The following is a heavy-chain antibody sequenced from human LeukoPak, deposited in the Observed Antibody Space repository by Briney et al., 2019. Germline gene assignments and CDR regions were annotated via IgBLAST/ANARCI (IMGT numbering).Heavy chain of an antibody. V-gene: IGHV1-18*01. CDR2: ISAYNGNT. Sequence: ASVKVSCKASGYTFTSYGISWVRQAPGQGLEWMGWISAYNGNTNYAQKLQGRVTTTTDTSTSTAYMELRSLRSDDTAVYYCARDRMVRGVIIKGGIGDYWGQGTLVTVSS. D-gene: IGHD3-10*01. CDR3: ARDRMVRGVIIKGGIGDY. J-gene: IGHJ4*02. CDR1: GYTFTSYG.